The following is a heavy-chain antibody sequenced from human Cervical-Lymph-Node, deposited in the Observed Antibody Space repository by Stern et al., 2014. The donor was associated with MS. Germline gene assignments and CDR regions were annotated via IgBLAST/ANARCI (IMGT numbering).Heavy chain of an antibody. D-gene: IGHD1-26*01. J-gene: IGHJ4*02. CDR3: AREPMGAANYFDY. Sequence: VQLLESGAEVKQPGASVRVSCRASGYTFTNFDINWVRQAPGQGLEWMGWMNPNSGNTGFAPRFPGRVTMTRDNYISTAYMELSGLTSEDTAVYYCAREPMGAANYFDYWGQGILVTVSS. CDR1: GYTFTNFD. V-gene: IGHV1-8*01. CDR2: MNPNSGNT.